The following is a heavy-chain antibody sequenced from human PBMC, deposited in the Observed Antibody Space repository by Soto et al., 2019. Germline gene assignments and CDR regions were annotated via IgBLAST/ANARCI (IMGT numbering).Heavy chain of an antibody. V-gene: IGHV3-30*18. CDR3: AKDVVAVVQLWLHY. D-gene: IGHD5-18*01. CDR2: ISYDGSNK. Sequence: PGGSLRLSCAASGFTFSSYGMHWVRQAPGKGLEWVAVISYDGSNKYYADSVKGRFTISRDNSKNTLYLQMNSLRAEDTAVYYCAKDVVAVVQLWLHYWGQGTLVTVSS. J-gene: IGHJ4*02. CDR1: GFTFSSYG.